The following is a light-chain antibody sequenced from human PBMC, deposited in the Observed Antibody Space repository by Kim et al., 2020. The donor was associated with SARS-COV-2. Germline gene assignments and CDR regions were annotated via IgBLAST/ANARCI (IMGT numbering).Light chain of an antibody. Sequence: ASVGDRATITFRASQSISSWLAWYQQKPGKAPKLLIYDASSLESGVPSRFSGSGSGTEFTLTISSLQPDDFATYYCQQYNSYPPPFGGGTKVDIK. CDR1: QSISSW. V-gene: IGKV1-5*01. J-gene: IGKJ4*01. CDR2: DAS. CDR3: QQYNSYPPP.